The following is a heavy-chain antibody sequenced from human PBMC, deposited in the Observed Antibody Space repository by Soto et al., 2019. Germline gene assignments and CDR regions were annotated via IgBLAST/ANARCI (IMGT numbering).Heavy chain of an antibody. CDR3: AKEPKLITMVRGVTLRSLRY. J-gene: IGHJ4*02. V-gene: IGHV3-23*01. D-gene: IGHD3-10*01. Sequence: GGSLRLSCAASGFTFSSYAMSWVRQAPGKGLEWVSAISGSGGSTYYADSVKGRFTISRDNSKNTLYLQMNSLRAEDTAVYYCAKEPKLITMVRGVTLRSLRYWGQGTLVTVSS. CDR2: ISGSGGST. CDR1: GFTFSSYA.